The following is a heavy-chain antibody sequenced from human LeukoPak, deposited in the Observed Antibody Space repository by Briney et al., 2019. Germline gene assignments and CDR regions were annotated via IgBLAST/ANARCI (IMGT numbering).Heavy chain of an antibody. CDR3: AKSNGYGLVDT. CDR2: IYTSGST. Sequence: SETLSLTCTVSGGSINKYYWGWIRQPAGKGLEWIGRIYTSGSTNYNPSLKSRVTISVDTSKNQFSMKLNSVTAADTAVYYCAKSNGYGLVDTWGQGTMVTVSS. CDR1: GGSINKYY. D-gene: IGHD3-10*01. J-gene: IGHJ3*01. V-gene: IGHV4-4*07.